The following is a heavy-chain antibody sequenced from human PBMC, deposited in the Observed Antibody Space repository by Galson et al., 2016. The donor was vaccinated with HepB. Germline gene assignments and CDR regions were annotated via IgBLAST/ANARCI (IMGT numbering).Heavy chain of an antibody. J-gene: IGHJ5*02. V-gene: IGHV3-7*01. CDR2: INNDGVEK. CDR3: ARGEKGYSEGAS. CDR1: GFTFSRHW. D-gene: IGHD3-22*01. Sequence: LRLSCAVSGFTFSRHWMSWVRQAPGKGLEWVANINNDGVEKNYAGSVKGRFTISRDNAKSSLYLQMDSLRVEDTGFYYCARGEKGYSEGASWGQGTLVTVSS.